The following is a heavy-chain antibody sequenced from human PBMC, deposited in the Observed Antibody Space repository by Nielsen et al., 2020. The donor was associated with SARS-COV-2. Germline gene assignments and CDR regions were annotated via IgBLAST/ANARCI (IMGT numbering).Heavy chain of an antibody. J-gene: IGHJ4*02. V-gene: IGHV3-30*18. CDR3: AKGRLEWELLAPFDY. D-gene: IGHD1-26*01. Sequence: GGSLRLSCAASGFTFDDYAMHWVRQAPGKGLEWVAVISDDRTNKYYTDSVKGRFTISRDNSKNTLFLQMNSLRAEDTAVYYCAKGRLEWELLAPFDYWGQGNLVTVSS. CDR1: GFTFDDYA. CDR2: ISDDRTNK.